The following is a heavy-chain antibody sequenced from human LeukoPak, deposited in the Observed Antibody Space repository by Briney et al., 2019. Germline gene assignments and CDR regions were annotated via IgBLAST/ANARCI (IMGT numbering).Heavy chain of an antibody. Sequence: SETLSLTCTVSGGSISSSSYYWGWIRQPPGKGLEWIGSIYYSGSTYYNPSLKSRVTISVDTSKNQFSLKLSSVTAADTAVYYCVRREEAFDIWGQGTMVTVSS. CDR1: GGSISSSSYY. V-gene: IGHV4-39*01. CDR2: IYYSGST. J-gene: IGHJ3*02. CDR3: VRREEAFDI.